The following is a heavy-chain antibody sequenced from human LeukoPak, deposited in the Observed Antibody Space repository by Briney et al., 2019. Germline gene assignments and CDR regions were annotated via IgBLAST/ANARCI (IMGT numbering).Heavy chain of an antibody. CDR3: ARVGMAAALDY. V-gene: IGHV4-59*01. Sequence: SETLSLTCTVSGASITGYYWSWIRQPPGKGLEWIGYIYYSGSTNYNPSLKSRVTISVDTSKNQFSLKLSSVTAADTAVYYCARVGMAAALDYWGQGTLVTVSS. J-gene: IGHJ4*02. CDR2: IYYSGST. CDR1: GASITGYY. D-gene: IGHD6-13*01.